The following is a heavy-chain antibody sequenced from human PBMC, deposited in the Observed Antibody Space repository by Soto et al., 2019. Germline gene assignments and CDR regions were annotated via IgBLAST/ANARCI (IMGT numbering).Heavy chain of an antibody. Sequence: DVQLLESGGGLVQPGGSLRLSCAASGFTFRSYAMSWVRQAPGKGLEWVSGISGSGISTHYADSVKGRFTVSRDNSKNTLYRQMNSLRAEDTAVYNCAKEPGGADWYFDLWGRGTLVTVSS. J-gene: IGHJ2*01. D-gene: IGHD6-25*01. CDR3: AKEPGGADWYFDL. V-gene: IGHV3-23*01. CDR2: ISGSGIST. CDR1: GFTFRSYA.